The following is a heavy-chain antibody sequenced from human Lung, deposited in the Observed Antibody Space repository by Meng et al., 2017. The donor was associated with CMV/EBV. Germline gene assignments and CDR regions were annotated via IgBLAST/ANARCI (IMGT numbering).Heavy chain of an antibody. J-gene: IGHJ1*01. V-gene: IGHV4-4*02. Sequence: EPGPELVKPSGTLSLTCAVSGDSITNHNWWAWVRQPPGKGLEWIGEIPHRGSSAYNPSLKSRVSMSIDKSKNQFSLKLTSVTAADTAVYHCLRRSGGSVWGQGTLVTVSS. CDR3: LRRSGGSV. D-gene: IGHD3-10*01. CDR1: GDSITNHNW. CDR2: IPHRGSS.